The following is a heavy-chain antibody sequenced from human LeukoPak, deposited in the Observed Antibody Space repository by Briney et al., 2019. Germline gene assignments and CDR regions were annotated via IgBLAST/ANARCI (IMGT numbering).Heavy chain of an antibody. CDR1: GFTVSSNY. CDR2: LVYDGFYK. Sequence: GGSLRLSCAASGFTVSSNYMHWVRQAPGKGLEWVALLVYDGFYKYYADSVKGRFTISRDDSRNTLYLQLSSLRAEDTAVYYCAKDLITMVRGSPMDVWGQGTTVTVSS. J-gene: IGHJ6*02. CDR3: AKDLITMVRGSPMDV. D-gene: IGHD3-10*01. V-gene: IGHV3-30*18.